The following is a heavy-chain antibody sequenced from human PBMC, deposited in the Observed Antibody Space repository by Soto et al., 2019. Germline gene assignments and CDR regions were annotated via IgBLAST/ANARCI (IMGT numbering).Heavy chain of an antibody. V-gene: IGHV1-2*02. CDR3: GRDDYGIFPY. CDR1: GYSISAYY. D-gene: IGHD3-10*01. Sequence: ASVKVSCKASGYSISAYYIHWVRQAPGQGLEWMGWIDPKNGGTVSAQKFQGRLPMTRDTSISTVYMDLSGLTSDDTALYYCGRDDYGIFPYWGQGSLVTVSS. CDR2: IDPKNGGT. J-gene: IGHJ4*02.